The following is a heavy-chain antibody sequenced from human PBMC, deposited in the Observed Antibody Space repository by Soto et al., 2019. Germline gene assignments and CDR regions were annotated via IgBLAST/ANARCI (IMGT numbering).Heavy chain of an antibody. J-gene: IGHJ6*03. CDR2: IYYSGST. V-gene: IGHV4-59*01. CDR1: GGSISSYY. D-gene: IGHD3-3*01. CDR3: AGGEAWSGFHYMDV. Sequence: SETLSLTCTVSGGSISSYYWSWIRQPPGKGLEWIGYIYYSGSTNYNPSLKSRVTISVDTSKNQFSLKLSSVTAADTAVYYCAGGEAWSGFHYMDVWGKGTTVTVSS.